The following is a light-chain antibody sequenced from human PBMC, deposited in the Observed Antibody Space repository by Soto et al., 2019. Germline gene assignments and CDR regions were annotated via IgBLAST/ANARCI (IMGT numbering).Light chain of an antibody. J-gene: IGLJ1*01. CDR3: NSYAGSNIV. V-gene: IGLV2-8*01. Sequence: QSVLTQPPSASGSPGQSVTISCTGTSSDVGGYNYVSWYQQHPGQAPKLMIYEVYKRPSGVPDRFSGSKSGNTASLTVSGLQAEDEADYYCNSYAGSNIVFGTGTKVTV. CDR1: SSDVGGYNY. CDR2: EVY.